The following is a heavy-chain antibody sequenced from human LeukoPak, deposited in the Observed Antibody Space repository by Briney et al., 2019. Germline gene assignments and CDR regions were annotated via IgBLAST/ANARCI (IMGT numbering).Heavy chain of an antibody. J-gene: IGHJ4*02. D-gene: IGHD3-22*01. Sequence: SVKVSCKASGGTFSSYAISWVRQAPGQGLEWMGGIIPIFGTANYAQKFQGRVTITADESTSTAYMELSSLRSEDTAVYYCARGFFDSSGSFFAYGGGGPVVTVS. V-gene: IGHV1-69*13. CDR1: GGTFSSYA. CDR3: ARGFFDSSGSFFAY. CDR2: IIPIFGTA.